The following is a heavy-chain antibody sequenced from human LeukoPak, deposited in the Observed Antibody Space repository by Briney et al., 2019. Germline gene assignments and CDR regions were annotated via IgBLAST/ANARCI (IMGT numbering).Heavy chain of an antibody. Sequence: GGSLRLSCAASGFTFSTYAMTWVRQAPGKGLEWVSLISGTGGSTYYADSVKGRFTISRDNSKNTLYLQMNSLRAEDTAVYYCARLLSYSSAWFDYWGQGTLVTVSS. J-gene: IGHJ4*02. CDR3: ARLLSYSSAWFDY. V-gene: IGHV3-23*01. D-gene: IGHD6-19*01. CDR2: ISGTGGST. CDR1: GFTFSTYA.